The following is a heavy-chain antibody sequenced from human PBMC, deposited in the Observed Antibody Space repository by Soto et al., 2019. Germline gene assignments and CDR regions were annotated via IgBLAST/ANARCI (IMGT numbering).Heavy chain of an antibody. CDR1: AGSISRGDYY. CDR2: IYYSGST. CDR3: ARGHDYGDYVDYWYFEL. J-gene: IGHJ2*01. Sequence: PSETLSLTCTVSAGSISRGDYYWSWIRQPPGKGLEWIGYIYYSGSTYSNPSLKSRVTISVDTSKNQFSLKLSSVTAADTAVYYCARGHDYGDYVDYWYFELWGRGTLVTVSS. D-gene: IGHD4-17*01. V-gene: IGHV4-30-4*01.